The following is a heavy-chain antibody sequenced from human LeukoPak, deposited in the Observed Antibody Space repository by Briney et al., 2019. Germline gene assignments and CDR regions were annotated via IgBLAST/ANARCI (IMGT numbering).Heavy chain of an antibody. V-gene: IGHV3-21*01. CDR1: GFTFSSYS. CDR3: ARDNRRITIFGVVRPHWYYMDV. CDR2: ISSSSSYI. Sequence: GGSLRLSCAASGFTFSSYSMNWVRQAPGKGLEGVSSISSSSSYIYYADSVKGRFTISRDNAKNSLYLQMNSLRAEDTAVYYCARDNRRITIFGVVRPHWYYMDVWGKGTTVTVSS. J-gene: IGHJ6*03. D-gene: IGHD3-3*01.